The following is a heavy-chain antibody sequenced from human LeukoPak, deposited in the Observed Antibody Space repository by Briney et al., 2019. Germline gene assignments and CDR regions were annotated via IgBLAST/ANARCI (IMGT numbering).Heavy chain of an antibody. CDR3: ARIMDIVATIAAGLDY. V-gene: IGHV1-2*06. CDR1: GYTFTDYY. Sequence: ASVKVSCKASGYTFTDYYMHWVRQAPGQGLEWMGRINPNSGGTNYAQKFQGRVTMTRDTSISTAYMELSRLRSDDTAVYYCARIMDIVATIAAGLDYWGQGTLVTVSS. CDR2: INPNSGGT. D-gene: IGHD5-12*01. J-gene: IGHJ4*02.